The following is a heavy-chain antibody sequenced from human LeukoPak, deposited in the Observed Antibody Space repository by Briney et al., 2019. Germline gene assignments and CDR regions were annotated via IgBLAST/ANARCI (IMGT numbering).Heavy chain of an antibody. CDR1: GYTFTSYG. Sequence: SCKASGYTFTSYGISWVRQAPGKGLEWVANIKQDGSEKYYVNSVRGRFSISRDNAKNSLYLQMNSPRAEDTAVYYCAREHCSSSSCHLDYWGQGTLVTVSS. CDR3: AREHCSSSSCHLDY. CDR2: IKQDGSEK. D-gene: IGHD2-2*01. V-gene: IGHV3-7*01. J-gene: IGHJ4*02.